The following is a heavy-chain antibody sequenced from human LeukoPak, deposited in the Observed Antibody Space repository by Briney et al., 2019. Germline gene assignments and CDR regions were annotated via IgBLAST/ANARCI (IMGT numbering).Heavy chain of an antibody. V-gene: IGHV1-69*05. CDR1: GGTFSSYA. CDR2: IIPIFGTA. J-gene: IGHJ3*02. Sequence: SVTVSFKASGGTFSSYAISWVRQAPGQGLEWMGGIIPIFGTANYAQKFQGRVTITTDESTSTAYMELSSLRSEDTAVYYCARDRSSGYSYGRIDAFDIWGQGTMVTVSS. D-gene: IGHD5-18*01. CDR3: ARDRSSGYSYGRIDAFDI.